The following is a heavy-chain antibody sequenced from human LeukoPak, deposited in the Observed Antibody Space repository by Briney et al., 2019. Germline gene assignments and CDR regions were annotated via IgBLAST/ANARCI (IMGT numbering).Heavy chain of an antibody. CDR2: IIPIFGTA. CDR3: ARPRGYCSGGSCFRLDY. J-gene: IGHJ4*02. Sequence: SVKVSCKASGGTFSSYAISWVRQAPGQGLEWMGGIIPIFGTANYAQKFQGRVTITADESTSTAYMELSSLRSEDTAVYYCARPRGYCSGGSCFRLDYWGQGTLVTVSS. D-gene: IGHD2-15*01. CDR1: GGTFSSYA. V-gene: IGHV1-69*13.